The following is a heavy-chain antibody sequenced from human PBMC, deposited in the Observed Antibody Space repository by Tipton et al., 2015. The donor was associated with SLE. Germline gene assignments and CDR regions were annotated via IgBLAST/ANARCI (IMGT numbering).Heavy chain of an antibody. V-gene: IGHV4-39*07. D-gene: IGHD2-15*01. Sequence: TLSLTCTVSGGSITNSYYWGWIRQPPGKGLEWIGYISYSGTTYYNPSLKSRVIISVDTSKNQFSLRLTSVTAADTAVYYCARSDIVVVVAATTAFDIWGQGTMVTVSS. CDR3: ARSDIVVVVAATTAFDI. CDR2: ISYSGTT. CDR1: GGSITNSYY. J-gene: IGHJ3*02.